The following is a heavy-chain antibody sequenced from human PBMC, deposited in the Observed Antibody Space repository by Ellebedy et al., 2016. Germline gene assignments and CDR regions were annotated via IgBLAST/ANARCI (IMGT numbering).Heavy chain of an antibody. CDR3: ANVIVGATGYFDY. CDR1: GYTFTSYY. CDR2: IIPIFGTA. D-gene: IGHD1-26*01. V-gene: IGHV1-69*13. Sequence: SVKVSCXASGYTFTSYYMHWVRQAPGQGLEWMGGIIPIFGTANYAQKFQGRVTITADESTSTAYMELRSLRSEGTAVYYCANVIVGATGYFDYWGQGTLVTVSS. J-gene: IGHJ4*02.